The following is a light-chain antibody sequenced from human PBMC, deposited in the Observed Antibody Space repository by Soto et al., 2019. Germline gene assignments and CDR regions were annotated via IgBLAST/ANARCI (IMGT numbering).Light chain of an antibody. Sequence: ETVLTQSPATLSLSPGERATLSCRASESVSRYLAWYQQKPGQAPRLLIYDASNRAAGIPARFSGTGSGTDFTLTILWLESEDFAVYYCQQRTNWPYTFGQGTNLEIK. V-gene: IGKV3-11*01. J-gene: IGKJ2*01. CDR1: ESVSRY. CDR2: DAS. CDR3: QQRTNWPYT.